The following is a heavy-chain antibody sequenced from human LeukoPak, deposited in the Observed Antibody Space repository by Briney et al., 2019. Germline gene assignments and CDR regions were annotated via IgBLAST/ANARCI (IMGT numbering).Heavy chain of an antibody. D-gene: IGHD6-13*01. CDR2: IYTSGST. V-gene: IGHV4-61*02. CDR1: GGSISSGSYY. Sequence: PSQTLSLTCTVPGGSISSGSYYWSWIRQPAGKGLEWIGRIYTSGSTNYNPSLKSRVTISVDTSKNQFSLKLSSVTAADTAVYYCASTLSSSWYGEWFDPWGQGTLVTVSS. CDR3: ASTLSSSWYGEWFDP. J-gene: IGHJ5*02.